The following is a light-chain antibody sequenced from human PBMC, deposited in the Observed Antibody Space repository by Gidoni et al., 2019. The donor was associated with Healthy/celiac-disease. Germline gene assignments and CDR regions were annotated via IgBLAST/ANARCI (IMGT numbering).Light chain of an antibody. CDR3: LQDYNYPIT. CDR1: QGIGID. CDR2: AAS. Sequence: AIQMTQYPSTLSASVGDRVTITCRASQGIGIDLGWYQQKPGKAPNLLIYAASTSQSGVPSRFSGSGSGTDFTLTISSLQPEDFATYFCLQDYNYPITFGQXTRLEIK. V-gene: IGKV1-6*01. J-gene: IGKJ5*01.